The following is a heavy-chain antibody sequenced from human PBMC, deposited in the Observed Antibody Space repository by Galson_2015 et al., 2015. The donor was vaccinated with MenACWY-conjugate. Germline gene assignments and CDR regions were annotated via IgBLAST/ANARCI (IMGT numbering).Heavy chain of an antibody. J-gene: IGHJ4*02. CDR3: ARAGRYDYLDS. Sequence: SLRLSCAASGFTFTSHWMHWARQVPGKGLVWAARVIMDGTGATYADSVKGRFTISRDNAKDTLYLQMDNLRADDTALYYCARAGRYDYLDSWGEGTLVTVSS. CDR1: GFTFTSHW. V-gene: IGHV3-74*01. D-gene: IGHD5-12*01. CDR2: VIMDGTGA.